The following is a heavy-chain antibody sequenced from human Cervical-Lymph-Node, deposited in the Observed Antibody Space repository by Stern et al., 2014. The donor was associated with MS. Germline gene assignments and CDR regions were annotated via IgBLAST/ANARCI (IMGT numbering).Heavy chain of an antibody. CDR3: AKDPPGLYRPVDS. Sequence: EVQLVESGGDVIQPGGTMRLSCVASGFDFTSHAMTWVRQAPGKGLEGVSVISNFGTSTYYADSVKGRFTISRDNSNNTLFLQMTGLRAEDTAVYFCAKDPPGLYRPVDSWGQGTLVTVSS. D-gene: IGHD4-11*01. CDR2: ISNFGTST. CDR1: GFDFTSHA. V-gene: IGHV3-23*04. J-gene: IGHJ4*02.